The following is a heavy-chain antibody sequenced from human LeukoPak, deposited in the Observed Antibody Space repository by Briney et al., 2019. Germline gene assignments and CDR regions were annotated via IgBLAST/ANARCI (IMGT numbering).Heavy chain of an antibody. D-gene: IGHD6-13*01. CDR1: GGTFSSYA. CDR3: ARGVIAAAGSPLGNYYYYMDV. V-gene: IGHV1-69*13. J-gene: IGHJ6*03. Sequence: ASVKVSCKASGGTFSSYAISWVRQAPGQGLEWMGGIIPIFGTANYAQKFQGRVTITADESTSTAYMELSSLRSEDTAVYYCARGVIAAAGSPLGNYYYYMDVWGKGTTVTISS. CDR2: IIPIFGTA.